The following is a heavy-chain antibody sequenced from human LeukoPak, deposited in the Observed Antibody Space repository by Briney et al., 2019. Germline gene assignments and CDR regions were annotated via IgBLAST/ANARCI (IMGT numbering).Heavy chain of an antibody. CDR1: GYTFTSYG. D-gene: IGHD6-19*01. CDR2: ISAYNGNT. CDR3: AGDPGYSSGWYGYFDY. Sequence: ASVKVSCKASGYTFTSYGISWVRQAPGQGLEWMGWISAYNGNTNYAQKLQGRVTMTTDTSTSTAYVELRSLRSDDTAVYYCAGDPGYSSGWYGYFDYWGQGTLVTVSS. J-gene: IGHJ4*02. V-gene: IGHV1-18*01.